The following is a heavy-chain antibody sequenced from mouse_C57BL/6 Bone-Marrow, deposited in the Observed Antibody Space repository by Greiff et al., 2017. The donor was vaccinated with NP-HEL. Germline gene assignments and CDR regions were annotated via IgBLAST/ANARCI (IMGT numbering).Heavy chain of an antibody. Sequence: EVKLQESGAELVRPGASVKLSCTASGFNIKDDYMHWVKQRPEQGLEWIGWIDPENGDTEYASKFQGKATITADTSSNTAYLQLSSLTSEDTAVYYCTTFDGGFAYWGQGTLVTVSA. V-gene: IGHV14-4*01. CDR1: GFNIKDDY. J-gene: IGHJ3*01. D-gene: IGHD2-3*01. CDR2: IDPENGDT. CDR3: TTFDGGFAY.